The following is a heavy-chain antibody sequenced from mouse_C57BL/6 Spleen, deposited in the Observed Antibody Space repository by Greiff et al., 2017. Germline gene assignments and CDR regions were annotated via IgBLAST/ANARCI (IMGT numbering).Heavy chain of an antibody. V-gene: IGHV3-6*01. CDR2: ISYDGSN. CDR1: GYSITSGYY. D-gene: IGHD1-1*01. CDR3: AREPYYVSSYWYFDV. J-gene: IGHJ1*03. Sequence: EVKLQESGPGLVKPSQSLSLTCSVTGYSITSGYYWNWIRQFPGNKLEWMGYISYDGSNNYNPSLKNPISITRDTSKNQFFLKLNSVTTEDTATDYCAREPYYVSSYWYFDVWGTGTTVTVSS.